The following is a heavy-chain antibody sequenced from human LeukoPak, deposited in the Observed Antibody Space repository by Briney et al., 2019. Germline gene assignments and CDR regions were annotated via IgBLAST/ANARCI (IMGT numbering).Heavy chain of an antibody. V-gene: IGHV4-61*02. CDR1: GGSISSGSYY. CDR3: ARGPLGYGSGSLALGY. CDR2: IYTSGST. Sequence: SQTLSLTCTVSGGSISSGSYYWSWIRQPAGKGLEWIGRIYTSGSTNYNPSLKSRVTISVDKSKNQFSLKLSSVTAADTAVYYCARGPLGYGSGSLALGYWGQGTLVTVSS. D-gene: IGHD3-10*01. J-gene: IGHJ4*02.